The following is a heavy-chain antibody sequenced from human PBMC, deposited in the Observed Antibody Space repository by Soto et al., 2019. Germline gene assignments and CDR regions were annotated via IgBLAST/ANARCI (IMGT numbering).Heavy chain of an antibody. D-gene: IGHD3-10*01. J-gene: IGHJ6*02. Sequence: PGGSGLSCAASGFTFSSYGMHWVRQAPGKGLEWVAVISYDGSNKYYADSVKGRFTISRDNSKNTLYLQMNSLRAEDTAVYYCRTLTYYYGSRSSYMDVWGQGTTVTVSS. CDR2: ISYDGSNK. CDR1: GFTFSSYG. CDR3: RTLTYYYGSRSSYMDV. V-gene: IGHV3-30*03.